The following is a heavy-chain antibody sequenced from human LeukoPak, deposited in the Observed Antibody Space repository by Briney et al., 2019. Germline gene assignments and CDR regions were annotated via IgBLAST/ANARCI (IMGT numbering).Heavy chain of an antibody. J-gene: IGHJ4*02. V-gene: IGHV4-59*01. CDR2: VFYSGST. D-gene: IGHD4-17*01. Sequence: SETLSPTCTVSGGSINYDYWSWIRQPPGKGLEWIGYVFYSGSTNYSPSLRGRVTMSVDTSKNQFSLRLSSLTASDTAVYYCAGYQRTGLSATGLDYWGQGILVTVSS. CDR3: AGYQRTGLSATGLDY. CDR1: GGSINYDY.